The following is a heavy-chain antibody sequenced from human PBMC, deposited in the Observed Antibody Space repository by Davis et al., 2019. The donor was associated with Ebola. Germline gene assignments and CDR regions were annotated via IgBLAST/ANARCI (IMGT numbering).Heavy chain of an antibody. CDR3: AREAGATTRRYDS. V-gene: IGHV1-18*01. Sequence: ASVTVSCKASRYTFTSYGISWVRQAPGQGLEWMGWISAYNGNTNYAQKLQGRVTMTTDTSRSTAYMELRSLRSDDTAVYYCAREAGATTRRYDSWGQGTRVTVSS. D-gene: IGHD1-26*01. CDR1: RYTFTSYG. J-gene: IGHJ5*01. CDR2: ISAYNGNT.